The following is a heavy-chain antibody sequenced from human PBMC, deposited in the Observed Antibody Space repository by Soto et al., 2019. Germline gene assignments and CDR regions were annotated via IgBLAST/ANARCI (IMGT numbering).Heavy chain of an antibody. J-gene: IGHJ3*02. CDR3: AGSSWYEAFDI. D-gene: IGHD6-13*01. Sequence: QVQLVESGGGVVQPGRSLRLSCAASGFTFSSYGMHWVRQAPGKGLEWVAVIWYDGSNKYYADSVKGRFTISRDNSKNTLYLQMNSLRAEDTAVYYCAGSSWYEAFDIWGQGTMVTVSS. CDR1: GFTFSSYG. CDR2: IWYDGSNK. V-gene: IGHV3-33*01.